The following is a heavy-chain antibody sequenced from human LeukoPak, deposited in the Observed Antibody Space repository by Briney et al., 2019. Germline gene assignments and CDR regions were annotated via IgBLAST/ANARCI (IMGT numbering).Heavy chain of an antibody. Sequence: ASVKVSCKASGYTFTGYYMHWVRQAPGQGLEWMGWINPNSGGTNYAQKFQGRVTMTRDTSTGTVYMELSSLRSEDTAVYYCAREGGEQLVQVLYYYYYMDVWGKGTTVTVSS. CDR3: AREGGEQLVQVLYYYYYMDV. CDR1: GYTFTGYY. V-gene: IGHV1-2*02. J-gene: IGHJ6*03. CDR2: INPNSGGT. D-gene: IGHD6-6*01.